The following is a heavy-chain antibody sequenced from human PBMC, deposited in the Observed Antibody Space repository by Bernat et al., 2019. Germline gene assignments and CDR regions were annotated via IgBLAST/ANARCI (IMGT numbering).Heavy chain of an antibody. Sequence: EVQLVESGGGLVQPGGSLRLSCAASGFPFSSRWMSWVRQSPGKGLEWVANIKQDGSAKYYVDSVKGRFTIYRDKDKNSLYLQMDSLGAEDTAVYYCTGAWQQTGTRAPPIDYWGQGTLVTVSS. CDR3: TGAWQQTGTRAPPIDY. J-gene: IGHJ4*02. CDR1: GFPFSSRW. D-gene: IGHD1-1*01. CDR2: IKQDGSAK. V-gene: IGHV3-7*03.